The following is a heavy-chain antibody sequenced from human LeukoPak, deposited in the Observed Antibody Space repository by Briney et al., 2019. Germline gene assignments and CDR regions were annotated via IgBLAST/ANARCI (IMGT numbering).Heavy chain of an antibody. Sequence: GGSLRLSCAASGFTFGSFWMPWVRQAPGKGLVWVSRINSDGSITTYADSVKGRFTISRDNAKNTLYLQMNSLRAEDTAVYHCVSGYCSGGSCHTTNSPFDYWGQGTLVTVSS. CDR1: GFTFGSFW. V-gene: IGHV3-74*01. CDR2: INSDGSIT. CDR3: VSGYCSGGSCHTTNSPFDY. J-gene: IGHJ4*02. D-gene: IGHD2-15*01.